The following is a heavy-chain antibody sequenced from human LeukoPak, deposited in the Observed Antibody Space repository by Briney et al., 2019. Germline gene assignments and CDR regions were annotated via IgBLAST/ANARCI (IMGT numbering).Heavy chain of an antibody. J-gene: IGHJ4*02. Sequence: SETLSLTCTVSGGSITGYYWSWIRQPPGKGLEWIGYIYYSGSTNYNPSLKSRVTISVDTSKNQFSLKLSSVTAADTAVYYCARLHDSSGYYGYWGQGTLVTVSS. CDR2: IYYSGST. CDR3: ARLHDSSGYYGY. D-gene: IGHD3-22*01. V-gene: IGHV4-59*01. CDR1: GGSITGYY.